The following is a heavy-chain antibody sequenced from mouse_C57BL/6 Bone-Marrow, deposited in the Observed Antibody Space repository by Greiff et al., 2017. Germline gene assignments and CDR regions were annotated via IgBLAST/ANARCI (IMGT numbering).Heavy chain of an antibody. CDR2: ISSGGSYT. Sequence: DVKLVESGGDLVKPGGSLKLSCAASGFTFSSYGMSWVRQTPDKRLEWVATISSGGSYTYYPDSVKGRFTISRDNAKNTLYLQMSSLKSEDTAMYYGARQRLRAWFAYWGQGTLVTVSA. D-gene: IGHD1-1*01. J-gene: IGHJ3*01. V-gene: IGHV5-6*02. CDR3: ARQRLRAWFAY. CDR1: GFTFSSYG.